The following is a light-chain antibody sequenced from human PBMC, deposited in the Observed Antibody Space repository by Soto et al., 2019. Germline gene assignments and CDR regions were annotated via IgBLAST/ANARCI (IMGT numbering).Light chain of an antibody. V-gene: IGKV3-15*01. J-gene: IGKJ1*01. CDR1: QSVSSN. CDR2: GAS. Sequence: IVMTQSPATLSVSPGERATLSCRASQSVSSNLAWYQQKPGQAPRLLIYGASTRATGIPARFSGSGSGTDFTLTISSLQSEYFAVYYCQQYNNWPPMAFGQGTKVEIK. CDR3: QQYNNWPPMA.